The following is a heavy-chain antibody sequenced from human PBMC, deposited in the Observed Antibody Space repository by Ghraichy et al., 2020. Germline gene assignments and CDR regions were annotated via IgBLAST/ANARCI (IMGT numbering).Heavy chain of an antibody. CDR3: GRDRPYLTVTAGMDV. CDR1: GGSFSGYY. Sequence: SETLSLTCTVHGGSFSGYYWSWIRQAPGEGLEWIGEINRSGNTKYNPSLKSRATISMDTSKNQFSLSLISVTAADTDVYYCGRDRPYLTVTAGMDVWGQGTTVTVSS. CDR2: INRSGNT. V-gene: IGHV4-34*01. D-gene: IGHD4-17*01. J-gene: IGHJ6*02.